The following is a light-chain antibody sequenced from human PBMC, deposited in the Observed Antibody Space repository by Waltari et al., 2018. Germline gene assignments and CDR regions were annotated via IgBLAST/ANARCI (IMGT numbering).Light chain of an antibody. CDR2: GAS. CDR3: QQYNNWPYT. Sequence: EIVMTQSPATLSVSPGERATLSCRASQSVSSNLAWYQQKPGHAPRPLIYGASTRATGIPARFSGSGSGTEFTLTISSMQSEDFAVYYCQQYNNWPYTFGQGTKLEIK. V-gene: IGKV3-15*01. CDR1: QSVSSN. J-gene: IGKJ2*01.